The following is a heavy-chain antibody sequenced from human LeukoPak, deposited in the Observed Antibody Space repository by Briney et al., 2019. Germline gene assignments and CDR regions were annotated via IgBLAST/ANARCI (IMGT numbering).Heavy chain of an antibody. Sequence: ASVKVSCKDSGYTFTSYGISWVRQAPGQGLEWMGWICAYNGNTNYAQKLQGRVTMTTDTSTSTAYMELRSLRSDDTAVYYCARNSRRGDEDYYYYYMDVWGKGTTVTVSS. J-gene: IGHJ6*03. D-gene: IGHD3-16*01. CDR2: ICAYNGNT. CDR1: GYTFTSYG. CDR3: ARNSRRGDEDYYYYYMDV. V-gene: IGHV1-18*01.